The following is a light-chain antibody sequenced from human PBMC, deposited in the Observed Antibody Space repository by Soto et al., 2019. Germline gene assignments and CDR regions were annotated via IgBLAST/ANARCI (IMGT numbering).Light chain of an antibody. CDR3: QQYDTSPRT. CDR2: GAS. V-gene: IGKV3-20*01. J-gene: IGKJ2*01. CDR1: QSITSNY. Sequence: EIVLTQSPDTLSLSPGERATLSCRASQSITSNYLAWYQQKPGQAPRLLIYGASTRATGIPGRFSDSGSGTDFTLTITRLEPEDFAVYHCQQYDTSPRTFGQGTKLEI.